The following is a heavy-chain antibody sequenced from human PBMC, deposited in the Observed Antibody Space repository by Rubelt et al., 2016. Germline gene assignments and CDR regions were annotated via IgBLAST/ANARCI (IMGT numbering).Heavy chain of an antibody. CDR1: GGTFSSYA. V-gene: IGHV1-69*01. D-gene: IGHD5-24*01. CDR2: IIPIFGTA. CDR3: AIGEAEMPTAEPYFYYDMDV. Sequence: QVQLVQSGAEVKKPGSSVKVSCKASGGTFSSYAISWVRQAPGQGLEWMGGIIPIFGTANYAQKFQGRVTITADESTSTVYMELSSLGSEDTAVYYCAIGEAEMPTAEPYFYYDMDVWGQGTTVTVSS. J-gene: IGHJ6*02.